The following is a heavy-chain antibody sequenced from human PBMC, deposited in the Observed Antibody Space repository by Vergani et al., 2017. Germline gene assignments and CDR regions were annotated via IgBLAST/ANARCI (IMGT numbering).Heavy chain of an antibody. CDR1: GGSFSGYY. CDR3: ARVQELYDFWSGYRVRYYYYMDV. Sequence: QVQLQQWGAGLLKPSETLSLTCAVYGGSFSGYYWSWIRQPPGKGLEWLGEINHSGSTNYNPSLKSRVTISVDTSKNLFSLKLSSVTAADTAVYYCARVQELYDFWSGYRVRYYYYMDVWGKGTTVTVSS. CDR2: INHSGST. J-gene: IGHJ6*03. D-gene: IGHD3-3*01. V-gene: IGHV4-34*01.